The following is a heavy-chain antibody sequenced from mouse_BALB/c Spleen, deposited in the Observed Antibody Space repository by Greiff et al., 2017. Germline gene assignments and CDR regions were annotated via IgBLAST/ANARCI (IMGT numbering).Heavy chain of an antibody. CDR3: ARHITTVVRGFDY. CDR1: GYTFTSYV. CDR2: INPYNDGT. D-gene: IGHD1-1*01. Sequence: SGPELVKPGASVKMSCKASGYTFTSYVMHWVKQKPGQGLEWIGYINPYNDGTKYNEKFKGKATLTSDKSSSTAYMELSSLTSEDSAVYYCARHITTVVRGFDYWGQGTTLTVSS. J-gene: IGHJ2*01. V-gene: IGHV1-14*01.